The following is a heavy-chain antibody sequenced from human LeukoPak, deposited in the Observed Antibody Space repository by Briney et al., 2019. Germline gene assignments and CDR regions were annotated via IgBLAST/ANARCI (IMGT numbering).Heavy chain of an antibody. CDR3: ARDRPNYYGSNGHYYRRDGDY. J-gene: IGHJ4*02. CDR2: ITSSGDGT. Sequence: GGSLRLSCAASGFTFSIYAMSWVRQAPGKGLQWVSSITSSGDGTYYADSVKGRFSISRDNSENMLYLQMNSLRVEDTAVYFCARDRPNYYGSNGHYYRRDGDYWGQGTLVTVSS. CDR1: GFTFSIYA. D-gene: IGHD3-22*01. V-gene: IGHV3-23*01.